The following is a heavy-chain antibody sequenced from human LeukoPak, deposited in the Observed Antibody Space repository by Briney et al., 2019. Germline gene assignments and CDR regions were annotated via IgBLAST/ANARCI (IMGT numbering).Heavy chain of an antibody. D-gene: IGHD2-21*02. CDR2: IYYSGST. CDR1: GGSVSSGTYF. Sequence: SETPSLTCTVSGGSVSSGTYFWSWVRQPPGKGLESIGSIYYSGSTNFDPSLKSRVIISVDTSKNQFSLKLRSVTAADTAVYYCARGSDFCGGDCYYDYWGQGTLVTVSS. CDR3: ARGSDFCGGDCYYDY. V-gene: IGHV4-61*01. J-gene: IGHJ4*02.